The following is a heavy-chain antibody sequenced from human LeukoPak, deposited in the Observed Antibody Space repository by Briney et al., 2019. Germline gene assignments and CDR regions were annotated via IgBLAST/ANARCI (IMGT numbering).Heavy chain of an antibody. Sequence: SETLSLTCAVSGYSLTSSSWWGWIRQPPRKGLEWIGYIYHSGTTYYHPSLQSRVTMSVDTSKNQFSLKLSSVTAVDTAVYYCARKENVYYYFDYWGQGTLVTVSS. CDR2: IYHSGTT. V-gene: IGHV4-28*01. D-gene: IGHD3-10*01. J-gene: IGHJ4*02. CDR1: GYSLTSSSW. CDR3: ARKENVYYYFDY.